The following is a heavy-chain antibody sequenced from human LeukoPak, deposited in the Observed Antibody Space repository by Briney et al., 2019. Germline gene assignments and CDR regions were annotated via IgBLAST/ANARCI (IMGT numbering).Heavy chain of an antibody. CDR3: VRDGGVSGYDLLDY. J-gene: IGHJ4*02. D-gene: IGHD5-12*01. Sequence: PGGSLRLFWAASGFPFHNYWMTWVRQAPGKGLELVAQVNQDGSEAHYADSVKARFTISRDNAKSSVSLQMNSLRAEDTAVYYCVRDGGVSGYDLLDYWGQGTLVTVSS. V-gene: IGHV3-7*01. CDR2: VNQDGSEA. CDR1: GFPFHNYW.